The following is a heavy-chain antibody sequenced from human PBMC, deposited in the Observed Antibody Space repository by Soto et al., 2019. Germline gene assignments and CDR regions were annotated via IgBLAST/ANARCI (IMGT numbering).Heavy chain of an antibody. Sequence: PSETLSLTCAVSGCSISSSNWWSWVRQPPGKGLEWIGEIYHSGSTNYNPSLKSRVTISVDKSKNQFSLKLSSVTAADTAVYYCARDSYYGGKLDYWGQGTLVTVSS. J-gene: IGHJ4*02. CDR2: IYHSGST. CDR3: ARDSYYGGKLDY. V-gene: IGHV4-4*02. D-gene: IGHD4-17*01. CDR1: GCSISSSNW.